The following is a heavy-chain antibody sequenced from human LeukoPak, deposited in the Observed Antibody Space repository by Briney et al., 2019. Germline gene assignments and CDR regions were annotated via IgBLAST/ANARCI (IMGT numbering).Heavy chain of an antibody. Sequence: SETLSLTCTVSGGSISSSSYYWGWIRQPPGKGLEWIGSVYYSGSTYYNPSLKSRVTISVDTSKNQFSLKLSSVTAADTAVYYCARDRFDSSGWWSDYWGQGTLVTVSS. J-gene: IGHJ4*02. CDR2: VYYSGST. CDR1: GGSISSSSYY. V-gene: IGHV4-39*07. D-gene: IGHD6-19*01. CDR3: ARDRFDSSGWWSDY.